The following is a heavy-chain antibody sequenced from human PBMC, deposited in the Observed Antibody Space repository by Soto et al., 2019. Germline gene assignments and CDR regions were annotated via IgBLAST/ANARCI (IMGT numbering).Heavy chain of an antibody. J-gene: IGHJ5*02. CDR2: MNPNSGNT. CDR3: ARGPPHCSSTSCYGAWFDP. D-gene: IGHD2-2*01. Sequence: GAAVKVSCKASGYTFTSYDINWVRQATGQGLEWMGWMNPNSGNTGYAQKFQGRVTMTRNTSISTAYMELSSLRSEDTAVYYCARGPPHCSSTSCYGAWFDPWGQGTLVTVSS. CDR1: GYTFTSYD. V-gene: IGHV1-8*01.